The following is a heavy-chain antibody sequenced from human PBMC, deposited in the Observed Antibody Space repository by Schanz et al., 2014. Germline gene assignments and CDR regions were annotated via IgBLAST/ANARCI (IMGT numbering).Heavy chain of an antibody. J-gene: IGHJ4*02. CDR3: ARGRTFDY. V-gene: IGHV1-8*01. CDR1: GYTFTSYD. CDR2: MNPNSGNP. Sequence: QVQLIQSGAEVKKPGASVKVSCTASGYTFTSYDINWVRQTPGQGLEWLGWMNPNSGNPGVAQKFRGRVTMTRNTSMSTAYIELHILTSEDTAVYYCARGRTFDYWGQGTLVTVSS.